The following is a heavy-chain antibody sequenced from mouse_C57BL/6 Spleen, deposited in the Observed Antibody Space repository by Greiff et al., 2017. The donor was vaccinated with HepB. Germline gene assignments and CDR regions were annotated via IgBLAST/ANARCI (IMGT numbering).Heavy chain of an antibody. D-gene: IGHD1-1*01. Sequence: VKVVESGPGLVAPSQSLSITCTVSGFSFTSYAISWVRQPPGKGLEWLGVIWTGGGTNYNSALKSRLSISKDNSKSQVFLKMNSLQTDDTARYYCARNPITTVVERVYAMDYWGQGTSVTVSS. CDR1: GFSFTSYA. V-gene: IGHV2-9-1*01. J-gene: IGHJ4*01. CDR3: ARNPITTVVERVYAMDY. CDR2: IWTGGGT.